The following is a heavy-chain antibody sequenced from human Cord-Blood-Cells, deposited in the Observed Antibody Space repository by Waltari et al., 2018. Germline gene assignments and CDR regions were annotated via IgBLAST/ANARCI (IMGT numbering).Heavy chain of an antibody. CDR3: ARVPDSSWYHNNWYFDL. V-gene: IGHV4-38-2*02. CDR2: IYHSGST. J-gene: IGHJ2*01. CDR1: GYSISSGYY. D-gene: IGHD6-13*01. Sequence: QVQLQESGPGLVKPSETLSLTCTVSGYSISSGYYWAWIRQPPGKGLEWIGSIYHSGSTYYNPSLKSRVTISVDTSKNQFSLKLSSVTAADTAVYYCARVPDSSWYHNNWYFDLWGRGTLVTVSS.